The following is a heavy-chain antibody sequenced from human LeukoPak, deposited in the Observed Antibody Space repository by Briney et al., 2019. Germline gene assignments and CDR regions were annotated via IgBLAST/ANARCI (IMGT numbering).Heavy chain of an antibody. J-gene: IGHJ6*02. CDR1: GVSISSGDSY. V-gene: IGHV4-30-4*01. CDR2: IYHSGST. CDR3: ARERNSGYLYYYHGMDV. D-gene: IGHD5-12*01. Sequence: SQTPSLTCTVSGVSISSGDSYWSWIRQPPGKGLEWIGYIYHSGSTQYSPALKSRVRMSLDTSKNQFSLNLGFLTAADTAVYYCARERNSGYLYYYHGMDVWGQGTTVTVSS.